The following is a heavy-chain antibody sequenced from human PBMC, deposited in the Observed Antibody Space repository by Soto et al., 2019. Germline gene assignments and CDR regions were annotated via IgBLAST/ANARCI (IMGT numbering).Heavy chain of an antibody. D-gene: IGHD2-2*01. CDR2: IIPIFGTA. V-gene: IGHV1-69*06. CDR1: GGTFSSYA. Sequence: ASVKVSFKASGGTFSSYAISWLRQAPGQGLEWMGGIIPIFGTANYAQKFQGRVTITADKSTSTAYMELSSLRSEDTAVYYCARVKRGLWSTTKIWENWFDPWGQGTLVTVSS. J-gene: IGHJ5*02. CDR3: ARVKRGLWSTTKIWENWFDP.